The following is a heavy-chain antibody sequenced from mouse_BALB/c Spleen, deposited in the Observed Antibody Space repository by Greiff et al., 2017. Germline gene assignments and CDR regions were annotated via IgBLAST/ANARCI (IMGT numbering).Heavy chain of an antibody. CDR1: GFNIKDYY. CDR2: IDPENGNT. Sequence: VQLKQSGAELVRPGALVKLSCKASGFNIKDYYMHWVKQRPEQGLEWIGWIDPENGNTIYDPKFQGKASITADTSSNTAYLQLSSLTSEDTAVYYCARGLYYGYLDYWGQGTTLTVSS. J-gene: IGHJ2*01. CDR3: ARGLYYGYLDY. D-gene: IGHD1-1*01. V-gene: IGHV14-1*02.